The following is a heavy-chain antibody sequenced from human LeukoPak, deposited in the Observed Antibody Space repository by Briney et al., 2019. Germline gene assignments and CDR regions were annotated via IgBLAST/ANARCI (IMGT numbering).Heavy chain of an antibody. CDR3: ASGGRYCSSTSCFDY. CDR1: GFASSDYY. Sequence: GGSLRLSSAASGFASSDYYMSWIRQAPGKGLEWVSYISSSSSYTNYADSVKGRFTISRDNAKNSLYLQMNSLRAEDTAVYYCASGGRYCSSTSCFDYWGQGTLVTVSS. J-gene: IGHJ4*02. D-gene: IGHD2-2*01. V-gene: IGHV3-11*06. CDR2: ISSSSSYT.